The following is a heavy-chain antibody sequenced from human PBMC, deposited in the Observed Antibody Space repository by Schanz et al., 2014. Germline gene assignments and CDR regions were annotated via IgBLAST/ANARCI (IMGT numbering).Heavy chain of an antibody. CDR3: AKGMGYCSGGTCYDYYYYGLDV. CDR2: ISYDGSNK. D-gene: IGHD2-15*01. Sequence: QVQLVESGGGVVQFGRSLRLSCVASGFTFSSYGMHWVRQAPGKGLEWVAVISYDGSNKYYADSVKGRFTISRDNSENTLYLQMNSLSADDTAVFYCAKGMGYCSGGTCYDYYYYGLDVWGQGTLVTISS. CDR1: GFTFSSYG. V-gene: IGHV3-30*19. J-gene: IGHJ3*01.